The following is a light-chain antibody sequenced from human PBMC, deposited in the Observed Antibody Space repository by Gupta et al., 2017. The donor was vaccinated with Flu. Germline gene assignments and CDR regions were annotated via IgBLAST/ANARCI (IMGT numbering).Light chain of an antibody. Sequence: YSLSASLGHRVTMTCRASQDISNSLAWYQQTPGKVTKLGRFGASTLQSGVPTRFSGSGSGTEFTITISSLKPEDVATYYCQKYNSVPWTFGQGTKVEI. CDR1: QDISNS. CDR3: QKYNSVPWT. J-gene: IGKJ1*01. V-gene: IGKV1-27*01. CDR2: GAS.